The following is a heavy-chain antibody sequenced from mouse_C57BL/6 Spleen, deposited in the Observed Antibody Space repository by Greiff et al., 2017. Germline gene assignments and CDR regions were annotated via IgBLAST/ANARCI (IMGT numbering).Heavy chain of an antibody. V-gene: IGHV5-4*01. CDR1: GFTFSSYA. D-gene: IGHD1-1*01. CDR3: ARERAYYYGSSYQYYFDY. J-gene: IGHJ2*01. CDR2: ISDGGSYT. Sequence: QLVESGGGLVKPGGSLKLSCAASGFTFSSYAMSWVRQTPEKRLEWVATISDGGSYTYYPDNVKGRFTISRDNAKNNLYLQMSHLKSEDTAMYYCARERAYYYGSSYQYYFDYWGQGTTLTVSS.